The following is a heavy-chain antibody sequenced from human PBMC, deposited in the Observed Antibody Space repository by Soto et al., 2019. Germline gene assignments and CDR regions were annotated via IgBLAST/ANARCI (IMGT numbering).Heavy chain of an antibody. Sequence: PGGSLRLSCGASGFTFSHAWMNWVRQAPGKGLEWVGRIKSKIDGGTSDYAAPVKGRFSISRDDSKDTLFLQMNSLKTEDTAVYFCATMGHCSNCVCSYYYYLIAVSGLGTAVTVSS. CDR3: ATMGHCSNCVCSYYYYLIAV. V-gene: IGHV3-15*07. CDR1: GFTFSHAW. D-gene: IGHD2-8*01. CDR2: IKSKIDGGTS. J-gene: IGHJ6*02.